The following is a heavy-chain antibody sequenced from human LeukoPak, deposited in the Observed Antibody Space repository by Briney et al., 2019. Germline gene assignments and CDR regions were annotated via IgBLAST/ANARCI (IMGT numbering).Heavy chain of an antibody. V-gene: IGHV4-61*02. J-gene: IGHJ4*02. D-gene: IGHD6-19*01. CDR1: GGSISSSSYY. Sequence: SETLSLTCTVSGGSISSSSYYWSWIRQPAGKGLEWIGRIYTSGSTNYNPSLKSRVTISVDTSKNQFSLKLSSVTAADTAVYYCARSPPGSGWYNYWGQGTLVTVSS. CDR2: IYTSGST. CDR3: ARSPPGSGWYNY.